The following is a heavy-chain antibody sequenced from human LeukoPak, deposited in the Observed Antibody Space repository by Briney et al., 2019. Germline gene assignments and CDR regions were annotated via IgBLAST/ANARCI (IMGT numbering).Heavy chain of an antibody. CDR3: STRHPSNAFDI. J-gene: IGHJ3*02. V-gene: IGHV1-2*02. Sequence: GASVKVSCKASGYTFTGYYMHWVRQAPGQGLEWMGWINPNSGGTSYAQKFQGRVTMTRDTSISTAYMELSRLRSDDTAVYYCSTRHPSNAFDIWGQGTMVTVSS. CDR1: GYTFTGYY. CDR2: INPNSGGT.